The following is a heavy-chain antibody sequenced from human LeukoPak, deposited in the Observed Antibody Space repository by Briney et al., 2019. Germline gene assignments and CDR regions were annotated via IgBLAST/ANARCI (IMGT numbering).Heavy chain of an antibody. D-gene: IGHD4-11*01. CDR3: ARGFTVTRSPPGY. Sequence: PSETLSLTCAVYGGSFSGYYWSWIRQPPGKGLEWIGEINHSGSTNYNPSLKSRATISVDTSKNQFSLKLSSVTAADTAVYYCARGFTVTRSPPGYWGQGTLVTVSS. V-gene: IGHV4-34*01. J-gene: IGHJ4*02. CDR1: GGSFSGYY. CDR2: INHSGST.